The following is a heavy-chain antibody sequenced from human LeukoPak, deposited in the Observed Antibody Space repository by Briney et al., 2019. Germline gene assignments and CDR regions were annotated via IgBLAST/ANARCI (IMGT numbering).Heavy chain of an antibody. D-gene: IGHD3-22*01. J-gene: IGHJ5*02. CDR2: IIPISGTA. CDR3: ARGRGYYDSSGLHWFDP. CDR1: GGTFSSYA. V-gene: IGHV1-69*05. Sequence: ASVKVYCKASGGTFSSYAISWVRQAPGQGVEGMGGIIPISGTANCEQELRGRVMITTDESTSTAYMELSSLRSEDTAVYYCARGRGYYDSSGLHWFDPWGQGTLVTVSS.